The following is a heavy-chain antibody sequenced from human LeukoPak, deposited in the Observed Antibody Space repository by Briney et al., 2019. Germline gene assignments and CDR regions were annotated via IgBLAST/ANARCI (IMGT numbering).Heavy chain of an antibody. CDR3: ATLGYCSSTSCYTAFDI. V-gene: IGHV3-23*01. D-gene: IGHD2-2*02. J-gene: IGHJ3*02. CDR2: IICSGDRT. Sequence: GGSLRLSCAASGFTFRNFAMVWVRQAPGEGLEWVSAIICSGDRTYYADSVKGRFTISRDNSKNTLYLQMNSLRAEDTAVYYCATLGYCSSTSCYTAFDIWGQGTMVTVSS. CDR1: GFTFRNFA.